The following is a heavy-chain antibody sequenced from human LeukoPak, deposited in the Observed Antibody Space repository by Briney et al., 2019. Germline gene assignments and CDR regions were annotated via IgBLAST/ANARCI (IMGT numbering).Heavy chain of an antibody. V-gene: IGHV4-59*12. Sequence: PSETLSLTCTVSGGSISSYYWSWIRQPPGKGLEWIGYIYYSGSTNYNPSLKSRVTISVDTSKNQFSLKLSSVTAADTAVYYCARGGGDSSGYYPFDYWGQGTLVTVSS. D-gene: IGHD3-22*01. CDR2: IYYSGST. CDR1: GGSISSYY. CDR3: ARGGGDSSGYYPFDY. J-gene: IGHJ4*02.